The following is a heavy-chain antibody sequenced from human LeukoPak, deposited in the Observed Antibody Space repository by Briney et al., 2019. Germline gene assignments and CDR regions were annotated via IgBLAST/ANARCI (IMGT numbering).Heavy chain of an antibody. CDR2: TYLSGTT. V-gene: IGHV4-4*02. D-gene: IGHD3-22*01. CDR1: GDSINSLDL. J-gene: IGHJ4*02. CDR3: AGLVGRYSSGLYYYYFDY. Sequence: PSGTLSLTCTVSGDSINSLDLWSWVRQPPGKGLEWIGETYLSGTTHSNPSVKSRVTISIDKSKNQFLLNLSSVTAADTAVYYCAGLVGRYSSGLYYYYFDYWGQGTLVTVSS.